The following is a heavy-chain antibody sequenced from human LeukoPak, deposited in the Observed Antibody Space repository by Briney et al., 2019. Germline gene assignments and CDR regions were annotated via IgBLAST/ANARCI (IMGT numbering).Heavy chain of an antibody. CDR1: GYTFTGYY. J-gene: IGHJ6*02. CDR2: INPNSGGT. Sequence: ASVKVSCKASGYTFTGYYMHWVRQAPGQGLEWMGLINPNSGGTNYAQKFQGRVTMTRDTSISTAYMELSRLRSDDTAVYYCARDSAFSSGYPLRYYYYGMDVWGQGTTVTVSS. D-gene: IGHD3-22*01. CDR3: ARDSAFSSGYPLRYYYYGMDV. V-gene: IGHV1-2*02.